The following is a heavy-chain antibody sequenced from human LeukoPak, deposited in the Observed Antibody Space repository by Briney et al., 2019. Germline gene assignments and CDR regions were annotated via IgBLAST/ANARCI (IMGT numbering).Heavy chain of an antibody. CDR2: FDPEDGET. D-gene: IGHD2-2*01. J-gene: IGHJ6*02. V-gene: IGHV1-24*01. CDR3: ATAVSRIVPAATLYYYYGMDV. CDR1: GYTLTELS. Sequence: GASVKVSCKVSGYTLTELSMHWVRQAPGKGLEWMGGFDPEDGETIYAQKLQGRVTMTEDTSTDTAYMELSSLRSEDTAVYYCATAVSRIVPAATLYYYYGMDVWGQGTTVPVSS.